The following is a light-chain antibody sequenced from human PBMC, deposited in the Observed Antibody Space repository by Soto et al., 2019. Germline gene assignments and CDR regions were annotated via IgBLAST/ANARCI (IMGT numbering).Light chain of an antibody. V-gene: IGLV2-14*03. CDR1: NNDVGAYNY. J-gene: IGLJ3*02. CDR2: DVS. Sequence: QSVLTQPASVSGSPGQSITISCTGTNNDVGAYNYVSWYQQHPGKAPKTMVYDVSHRPSGVSNRLSGSKSGNTASLTISGLQAEDEADYYCSSYTRSNTVVFGGGTKLTVL. CDR3: SSYTRSNTVV.